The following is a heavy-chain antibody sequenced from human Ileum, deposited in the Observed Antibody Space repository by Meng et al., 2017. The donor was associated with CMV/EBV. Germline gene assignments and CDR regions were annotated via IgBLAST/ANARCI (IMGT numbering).Heavy chain of an antibody. Sequence: QTLSLTCTFSGFSLSTSGMCVSWVRQPPGKALEWLALIDWDDDKYYSTSLKTRLTISKDTSKNQVVLTMTNMDPVDTATYYCARIIAARNPYYYYGMDVWGQGTTVTVSS. CDR3: ARIIAARNPYYYYGMDV. D-gene: IGHD6-6*01. J-gene: IGHJ6*02. CDR2: IDWDDDK. V-gene: IGHV2-70*20. CDR1: GFSLSTSGMC.